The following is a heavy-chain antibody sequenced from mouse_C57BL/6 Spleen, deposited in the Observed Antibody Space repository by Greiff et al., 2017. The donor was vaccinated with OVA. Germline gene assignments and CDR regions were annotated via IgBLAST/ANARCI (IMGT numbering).Heavy chain of an antibody. Sequence: EVHLVESGGGLVQPGGSLSLSCAASGFTFTDYYMSWVRQPPGKALEWLGFIRNKANGYTTEYSASVKGRFTISRDNSQSILYLQMNALRAEDSATYYCARYGDDGYSFYAMDYWGQGTSVTVSS. CDR1: GFTFTDYY. CDR3: ARYGDDGYSFYAMDY. J-gene: IGHJ4*01. V-gene: IGHV7-3*01. D-gene: IGHD2-3*01. CDR2: IRNKANGYTT.